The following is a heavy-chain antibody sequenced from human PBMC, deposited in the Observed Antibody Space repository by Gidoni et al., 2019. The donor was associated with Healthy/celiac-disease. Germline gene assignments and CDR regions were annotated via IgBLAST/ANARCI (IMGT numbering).Heavy chain of an antibody. V-gene: IGHV1-69*01. CDR2: PIFGTA. J-gene: IGHJ6*02. Sequence: PIFGTANYAQKFQGRVTITADESTSTAYMELSSLRSADTAVYYCAREGVAATRRYYDYGMDVWGQGTTVTVSS. D-gene: IGHD2-15*01. CDR3: AREGVAATRRYYDYGMDV.